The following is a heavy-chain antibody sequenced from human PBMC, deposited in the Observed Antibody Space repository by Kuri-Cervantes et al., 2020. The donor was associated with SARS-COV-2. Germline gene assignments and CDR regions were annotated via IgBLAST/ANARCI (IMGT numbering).Heavy chain of an antibody. J-gene: IGHJ4*02. Sequence: SVTVSCKASGYTFTNYAMHWVRQAPGQRLEWMGWINAGNGNTKYSQKFQGRVTITRDTSASTAYMELSSLRSEDTAVYYCAREGYSYGLDFDYWGQGTLVTVSS. CDR2: INAGNGNT. D-gene: IGHD5-18*01. V-gene: IGHV1-3*01. CDR1: GYTFTNYA. CDR3: AREGYSYGLDFDY.